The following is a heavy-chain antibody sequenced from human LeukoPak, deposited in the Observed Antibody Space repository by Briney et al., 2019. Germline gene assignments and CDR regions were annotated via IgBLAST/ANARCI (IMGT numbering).Heavy chain of an antibody. CDR3: VREDTPATANY. D-gene: IGHD2-21*02. CDR1: GFNFANHA. J-gene: IGHJ4*02. CDR2: ISGGGDIT. Sequence: GGSLRLSCAASGFNFANHAMSWVRQTPGKGLKWVSAISGGGDITYYADSVTGRFTISRDNSKDTLFLQMHSLRPGDTAVYYCVREDTPATANYWGQGTLVTISS. V-gene: IGHV3-23*01.